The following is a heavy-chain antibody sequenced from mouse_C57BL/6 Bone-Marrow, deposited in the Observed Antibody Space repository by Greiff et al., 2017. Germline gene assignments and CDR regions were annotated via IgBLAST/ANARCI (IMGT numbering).Heavy chain of an antibody. D-gene: IGHD2-3*01. Sequence: QVQLQQPGAELVKPGASVKLSCKASGYTFTSYWMHWVKQRPGQGLEWIGMIHPNSGSTNYNEKFKSKATLTVDKSSSTAYMQLSSLTSEDSAVYYCARWSYDGYPLFAYWGQGTLVTVSA. CDR2: IHPNSGST. CDR1: GYTFTSYW. V-gene: IGHV1-64*01. J-gene: IGHJ3*01. CDR3: ARWSYDGYPLFAY.